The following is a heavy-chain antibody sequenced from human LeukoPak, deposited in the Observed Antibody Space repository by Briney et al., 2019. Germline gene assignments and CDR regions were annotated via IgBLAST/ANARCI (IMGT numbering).Heavy chain of an antibody. CDR1: GFTFSSYW. Sequence: GGSLRLSCAASGFTFSSYWMSWVRQAPGKGLEWVANIKQDGSEKYYVDSVKGQFTISRDNAKNSLYLQMNSLRAEDTAVYYCARVGGWLLRAFDIWGQGTMVTVSS. V-gene: IGHV3-7*01. D-gene: IGHD5-24*01. CDR2: IKQDGSEK. J-gene: IGHJ3*02. CDR3: ARVGGWLLRAFDI.